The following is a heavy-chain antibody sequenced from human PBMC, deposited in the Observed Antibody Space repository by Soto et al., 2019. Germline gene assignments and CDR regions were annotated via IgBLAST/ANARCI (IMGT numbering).Heavy chain of an antibody. CDR3: AREETKRSYWYFDL. CDR1: GFTFNNYN. Sequence: EVQLVESGGGLVKPGGSLRLSCAASGFTFNNYNMNWVRQAPGKGLEWDASIDTSGTYTNYADSVRGRSTISRDNAKKSLYLEMSSLRDEDTAVYYCAREETKRSYWYFDLWGRGTLVTVS. D-gene: IGHD2-8*01. CDR2: IDTSGTYT. V-gene: IGHV3-21*01. J-gene: IGHJ2*01.